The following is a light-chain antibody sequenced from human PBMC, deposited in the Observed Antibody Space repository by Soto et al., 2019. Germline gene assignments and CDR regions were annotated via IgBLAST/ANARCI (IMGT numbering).Light chain of an antibody. J-gene: IGKJ2*01. CDR2: DAS. V-gene: IGKV1-5*01. CDR3: QQYSSFPYT. Sequence: DIQMTPSPSTLSASVGDRVTITCRASQSISSWLAWYQQKPGKAPKRLIYDASNLESGVPIRVSGSGSGTEFTLTISSLQPTDVATYYCQQYSSFPYTFGQGTKLEIK. CDR1: QSISSW.